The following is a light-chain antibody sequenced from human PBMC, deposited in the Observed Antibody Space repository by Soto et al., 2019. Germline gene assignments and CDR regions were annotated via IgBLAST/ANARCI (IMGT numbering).Light chain of an antibody. CDR3: RSYTRTSTYL. J-gene: IGLJ1*01. CDR2: DVS. Sequence: QAGLAQPASGSGASGQSIPIPCPGTSSDVGGYNYVSWYQQHPGKAPKLMIYDVSNRPSGVSNRFSGSKSGNTASLTISGLQAEDEADYYCRSYTRTSTYLLGTGTKVTVL. CDR1: SSDVGGYNY. V-gene: IGLV2-14*01.